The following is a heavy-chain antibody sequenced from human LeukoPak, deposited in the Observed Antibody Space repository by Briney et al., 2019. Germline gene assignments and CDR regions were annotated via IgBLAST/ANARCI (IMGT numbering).Heavy chain of an antibody. CDR3: ARGGGWDAYYYYGLDV. V-gene: IGHV3-21*01. J-gene: IGHJ6*02. D-gene: IGHD6-19*01. CDR2: ISGGGGST. Sequence: GGSLRLSCAASGFTFTSYSMNWVRQAPGKGLEWVSTISGGGGSTYYADSVKGRFTISRDNAKNSLYLQMNSLRAEDTAVYYCARGGGWDAYYYYGLDVWGQGTTVTVSS. CDR1: GFTFTSYS.